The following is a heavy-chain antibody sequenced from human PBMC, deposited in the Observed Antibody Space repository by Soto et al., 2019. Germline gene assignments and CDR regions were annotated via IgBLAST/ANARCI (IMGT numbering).Heavy chain of an antibody. CDR2: ISDSGSNT. Sequence: GGSLRLSCAAFGFKISSSSMNWVRQAPGRGLEWVAYISDSGSNTLYADSVKSRFTVSRDTAKNSLYLELTDLRDDDTAVYYCARDTSHGVTIGGLDSWGQGTLVTVSS. CDR3: ARDTSHGVTIGGLDS. J-gene: IGHJ4*02. CDR1: GFKISSSS. D-gene: IGHD3-16*01. V-gene: IGHV3-48*02.